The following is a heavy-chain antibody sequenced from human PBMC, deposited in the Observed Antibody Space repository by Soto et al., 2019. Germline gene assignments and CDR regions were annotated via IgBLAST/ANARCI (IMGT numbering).Heavy chain of an antibody. J-gene: IGHJ3*02. CDR1: GFTFSSYA. D-gene: IGHD6-13*01. CDR3: AKGRIAAAGTLDAFDI. Sequence: GGSLRLSCAAPGFTFSSYAMSWVRQAPGKGLEWVSAISGSGGSTYYADSVKGRFTISRDNSKNTLYLQMNSLRAEDTAVYYCAKGRIAAAGTLDAFDIWGQGTMVTVSS. CDR2: ISGSGGST. V-gene: IGHV3-23*01.